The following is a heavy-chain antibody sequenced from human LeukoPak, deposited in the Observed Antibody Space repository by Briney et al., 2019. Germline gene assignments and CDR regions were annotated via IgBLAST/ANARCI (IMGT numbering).Heavy chain of an antibody. J-gene: IGHJ4*02. D-gene: IGHD3-16*01. V-gene: IGHV3-30*18. Sequence: GGSLRLSCAASGFTFSRYGMHWVRQAPGKGLEWVAVISYDGTNKFYADSVKGRFTLSRDNSKNTLYLEMNSLRADDTAVYYCAKDQMIRWGSPIDDYWGQGTLVTVSS. CDR2: ISYDGTNK. CDR3: AKDQMIRWGSPIDDY. CDR1: GFTFSRYG.